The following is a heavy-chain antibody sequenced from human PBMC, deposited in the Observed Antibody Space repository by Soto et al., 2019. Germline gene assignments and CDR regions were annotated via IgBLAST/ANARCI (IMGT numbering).Heavy chain of an antibody. D-gene: IGHD2-2*01. Sequence: QVQLVQSGAEVKKPGSSVKVSCKASGGTFSSYAISWVRQAPGQGLEWMGGIIPITGAANYAQKFQGRVTITADESTSTADMELGSLRSADTAVYYCATSQGSSTSLEVYYYYYYGMDVWGQGTTVTVSS. V-gene: IGHV1-69*01. CDR3: ATSQGSSTSLEVYYYYYYGMDV. CDR1: GGTFSSYA. J-gene: IGHJ6*02. CDR2: IIPITGAA.